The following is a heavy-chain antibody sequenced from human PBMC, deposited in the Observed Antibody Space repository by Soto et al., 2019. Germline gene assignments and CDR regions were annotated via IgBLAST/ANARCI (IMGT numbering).Heavy chain of an antibody. Sequence: QGHLVQSGAEVKKPGSSVKVSCKASGDLFDNYAISWVRQAPGQGLEWLGGISPVIGTTHYAQRFQGRLTITADRSTMTTYMELSGLKSEDTAIYFCARDYSGYDPALNRFDPWGQGTLVTVSS. J-gene: IGHJ5*02. CDR3: ARDYSGYDPALNRFDP. D-gene: IGHD5-12*01. CDR1: GDLFDNYA. CDR2: ISPVIGTT. V-gene: IGHV1-69*06.